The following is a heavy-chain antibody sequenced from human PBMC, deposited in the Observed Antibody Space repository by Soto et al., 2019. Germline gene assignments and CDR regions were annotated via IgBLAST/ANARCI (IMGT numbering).Heavy chain of an antibody. D-gene: IGHD5-12*01. J-gene: IGHJ4*02. CDR1: GFTFTDYA. CDR3: AKASSTISPDY. Sequence: EVQLLESGGGLVQPGGSVRLSCAASGFTFTDYAMTWVRQAPGKGLEWVSSISGSASSTFYAGSVKGRFTISRDNSRNTVSLQMNSLRAEDTAVYYCAKASSTISPDYWGQGTLVTVSS. CDR2: ISGSASST. V-gene: IGHV3-23*01.